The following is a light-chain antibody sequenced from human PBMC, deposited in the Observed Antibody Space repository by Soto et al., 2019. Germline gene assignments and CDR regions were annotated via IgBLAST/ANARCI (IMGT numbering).Light chain of an antibody. J-gene: IGKJ4*01. V-gene: IGKV3-20*01. CDR3: QQYNNWPPVT. CDR1: QSVSSTY. CDR2: GAS. Sequence: EIVLTQSPGTLSLSPGERATLSCRASQSVSSTYLAWYQHKPGQAPRLLIYGASSRATGIPDRFSGSGSGTDFTLTISSLQSEDFAVYFCQQYNNWPPVTFGGGTKVEIK.